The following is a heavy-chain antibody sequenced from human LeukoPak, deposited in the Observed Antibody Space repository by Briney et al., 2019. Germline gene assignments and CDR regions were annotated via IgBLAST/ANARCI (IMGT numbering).Heavy chain of an antibody. CDR1: GFTFNNAW. D-gene: IGHD4-17*01. CDR2: IKSDGGTT. CDR3: TTDLGDYGDYIRC. Sequence: GGSLRLSCAASGFTFNNAWMSWVRQAPGKGLEWIGRIKSDGGTTDYAAPVKGRFTISGDDSKNTLYLQMNSLKAEDAAVYYCTTDLGDYGDYIRCWGQGTLVTVSS. J-gene: IGHJ4*02. V-gene: IGHV3-15*01.